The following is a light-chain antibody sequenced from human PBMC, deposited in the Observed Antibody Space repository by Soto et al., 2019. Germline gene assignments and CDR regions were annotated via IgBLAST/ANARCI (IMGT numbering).Light chain of an antibody. CDR3: QQYYWIPLT. V-gene: IGKV4-1*01. J-gene: IGKJ4*01. Sequence: DVVMTQSPDSLAVSLGERATINCKSSQSVFFSSNNKNFLAWFQQKPGHPPKLLIYWASTRASGVPDRFSGSGSGTDFTLTITSLQAEDVAVYYCQQYYWIPLTFGGGTKVEIK. CDR1: QSVFFSSNNKNF. CDR2: WAS.